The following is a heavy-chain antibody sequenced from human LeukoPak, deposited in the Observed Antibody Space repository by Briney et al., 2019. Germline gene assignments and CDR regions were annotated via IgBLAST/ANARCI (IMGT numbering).Heavy chain of an antibody. V-gene: IGHV4-59*08. CDR3: ARRVVAATYYYYYYGMDV. J-gene: IGHJ6*02. Sequence: SETLSLTCTVSGGSISNYYWSWIRQPPGKGLEWIGYIYDSGSTSYNPSLKSRVSMSVDTSKNQFSLKLSSVTAADTAVYYCARRVVAATYYYYYYGMDVWGQGTTVTVSS. CDR2: IYDSGST. D-gene: IGHD2-15*01. CDR1: GGSISNYY.